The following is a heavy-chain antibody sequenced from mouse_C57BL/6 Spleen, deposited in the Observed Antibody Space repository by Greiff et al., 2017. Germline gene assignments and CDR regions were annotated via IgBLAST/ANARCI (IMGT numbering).Heavy chain of an antibody. CDR2: INPNNGGT. CDR1: GYTFTDYN. Sequence: EVQLQQSGPELVKPGASVKIPCKASGYTFTDYNMDWVKQSHGKSLEWIGDINPNNGGTIYNQKFKGKATLTVDKSSSTAYMELRSLTSEDTAVYYCARGTDYDGTVDYYAMDSWGQGTSVTVSS. D-gene: IGHD2-3*01. CDR3: ARGTDYDGTVDYYAMDS. V-gene: IGHV1-18*01. J-gene: IGHJ4*01.